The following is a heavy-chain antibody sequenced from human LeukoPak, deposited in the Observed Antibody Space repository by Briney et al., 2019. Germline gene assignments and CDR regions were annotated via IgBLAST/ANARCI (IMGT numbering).Heavy chain of an antibody. CDR3: ARARDGYNPRPGYYFDY. CDR2: IYTSGST. J-gene: IGHJ4*02. Sequence: SETLSLTCTVSGGSISSGSYYWSWIRQPAGKGLEWIGRIYTSGSTNYNPSLKSRVTISVDTSKNQFSLKLSSVTAADTAVYYCARARDGYNPRPGYYFDYWGRGTLVTVSS. D-gene: IGHD5-24*01. V-gene: IGHV4-61*02. CDR1: GGSISSGSYY.